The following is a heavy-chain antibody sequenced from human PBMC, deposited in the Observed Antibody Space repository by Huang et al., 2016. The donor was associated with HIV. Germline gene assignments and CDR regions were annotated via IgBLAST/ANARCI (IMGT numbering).Heavy chain of an antibody. CDR2: VNANSGNT. Sequence: QVQLVQSGAEVKKPGGSVKVSCKASGYTFSNYEINWGRQAPVQGLEWMGWVNANSGNTGYARKCQGRVTMTRSTSISTAYMELSRLRFEDTAVYYCATLPPVNYGRSGGRVRDYWGQGSLVTVSS. CDR3: ATLPPVNYGRSGGRVRDY. V-gene: IGHV1-8*01. J-gene: IGHJ4*02. D-gene: IGHD2-15*01. CDR1: GYTFSNYE.